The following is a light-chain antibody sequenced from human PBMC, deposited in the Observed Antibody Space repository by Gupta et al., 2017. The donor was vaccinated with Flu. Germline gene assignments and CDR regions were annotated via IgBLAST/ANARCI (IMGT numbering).Light chain of an antibody. CDR1: SNDVGGYNY. CDR3: SSFVGSKNLWV. J-gene: IGLJ3*02. V-gene: IGLV2-8*01. CDR2: EVN. Sequence: VTISCSGTSNDVGGYNYVTWYQQRPGKAPQIIIYEVNKRPSGVPARFSGSKSGNTASLTVSGLRAEDEAAYFCSSFVGSKNLWVFGGGTKLTVL.